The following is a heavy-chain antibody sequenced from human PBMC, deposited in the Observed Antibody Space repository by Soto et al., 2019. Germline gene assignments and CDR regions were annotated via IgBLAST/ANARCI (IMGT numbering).Heavy chain of an antibody. CDR2: TYYRSKWYN. CDR3: ARGRRQGLWFGELSHYFDY. V-gene: IGHV6-1*01. J-gene: IGHJ4*02. Sequence: SPTLSLTCAISGDSVSSNSAAWNWIRQSPSRGLEWLGRTYYRSKWYNDYAVSVKSRITINPDTSKSQFSLQLNSVTPEDTAVYYCARGRRQGLWFGELSHYFDYWGQGTLVTVSS. CDR1: GDSVSSNSAA. D-gene: IGHD3-10*01.